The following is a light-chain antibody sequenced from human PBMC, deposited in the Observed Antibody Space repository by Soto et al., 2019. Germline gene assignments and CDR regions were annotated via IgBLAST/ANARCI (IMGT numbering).Light chain of an antibody. CDR2: GVS. Sequence: EIVLTQSPATLSXXPVXXXXXXXRAXQTVSSFYLAWYQQKPGQAPRLLIYGVSSRATGIPDRFSGSGSGTDFTLSISRLEPEDFAVYFCQQYGGSPPITFGQGTRLEIK. V-gene: IGKV3-20*01. J-gene: IGKJ5*01. CDR1: QTVSSFY. CDR3: QQYGGSPPIT.